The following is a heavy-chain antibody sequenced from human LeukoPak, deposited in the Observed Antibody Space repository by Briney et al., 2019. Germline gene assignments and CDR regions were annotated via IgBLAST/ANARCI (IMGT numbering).Heavy chain of an antibody. V-gene: IGHV4-39*07. CDR3: ARRSAAAAQQFDP. CDR2: IYYSGST. CDR1: GGSISSSSYY. J-gene: IGHJ5*02. D-gene: IGHD6-13*01. Sequence: SETLSLTCTVSGGSISSSSYYWGWIRQPPGKGLEWIGSIYYSGSTYYNPSLKSRVTISVDTSKNQFSLKLSSVTAADTAVYYCARRSAAAAQQFDPWGQGTLVTVSS.